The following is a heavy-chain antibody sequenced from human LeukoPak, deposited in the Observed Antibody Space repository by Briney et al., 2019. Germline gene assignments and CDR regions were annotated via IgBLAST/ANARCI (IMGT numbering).Heavy chain of an antibody. V-gene: IGHV1-69*13. CDR3: ARDVLLWFGEPDY. J-gene: IGHJ4*02. CDR1: GGTFSSYA. CDR2: IIPIFGTA. Sequence: SVKVSCKASGGTFSSYAISWVRQAPGQGLEWMGGIIPIFGTANYAQKFQGRVTITADESTSTAYMELSSLRSDDTAVYYCARDVLLWFGEPDYWGQGTLVTVSS. D-gene: IGHD3-10*01.